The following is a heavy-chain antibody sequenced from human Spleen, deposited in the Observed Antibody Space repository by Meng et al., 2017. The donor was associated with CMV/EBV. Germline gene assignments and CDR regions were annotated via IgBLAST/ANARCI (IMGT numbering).Heavy chain of an antibody. J-gene: IGHJ4*02. V-gene: IGHV1-2*02. Sequence: HRVQMGAGGKKPEATVTLACKASGYTFTGYYMHGVRQGPGQGLEWMGWINPNSGGTNYAQKFQGRVTRTRDTSISTAYMELSRLRSDDTAVYYCARDYYYDSSGYYYGWGQGTLVTVSS. CDR2: INPNSGGT. CDR3: ARDYYYDSSGYYYG. CDR1: GYTFTGYY. D-gene: IGHD3-22*01.